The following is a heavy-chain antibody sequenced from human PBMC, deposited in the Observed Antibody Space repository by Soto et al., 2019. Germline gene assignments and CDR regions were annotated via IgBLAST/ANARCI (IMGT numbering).Heavy chain of an antibody. Sequence: GGSLRLSCAASGFTFSSYAMSWVRQAPGKGLEWVSAISGSGGSTYYADSVKGRFTISRDNSKSTLYLQMNSLRAEDTAVYYCAKGQDGTTPSYYYYYGMDVWGQGTTVTVS. J-gene: IGHJ6*02. D-gene: IGHD1-1*01. CDR2: ISGSGGST. V-gene: IGHV3-23*01. CDR3: AKGQDGTTPSYYYYYGMDV. CDR1: GFTFSSYA.